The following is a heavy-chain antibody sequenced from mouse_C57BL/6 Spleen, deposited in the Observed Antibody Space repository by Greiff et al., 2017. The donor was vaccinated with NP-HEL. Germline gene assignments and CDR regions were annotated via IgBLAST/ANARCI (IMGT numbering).Heavy chain of an antibody. CDR1: GFNIKDDY. J-gene: IGHJ1*03. V-gene: IGHV14-4*01. Sequence: EVKVVESGAELVRPGASVKLSCTASGFNIKDDYMHWVKQRPEQGLEWIGWIDPENGDTEYASKFQGKATITADTSSNTAYLQLSSLTSEDTAVYYCTSLTGASYWYFDVWGTGTTVTVSS. D-gene: IGHD4-1*01. CDR2: IDPENGDT. CDR3: TSLTGASYWYFDV.